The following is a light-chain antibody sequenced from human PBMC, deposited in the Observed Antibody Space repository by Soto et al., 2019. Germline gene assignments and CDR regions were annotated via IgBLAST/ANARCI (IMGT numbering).Light chain of an antibody. CDR3: QQSDSTPMYT. J-gene: IGKJ2*01. CDR1: QSISSY. Sequence: DIQMTQSPSSLSASVGDRVTITCRASQSISSYLNWYQQKPGKAPKLLIYAAPSLQSGVPPRFSGSGSGTDFTLTISSLQPEDFAPYDCQQSDSTPMYTFGQGTKLEIK. V-gene: IGKV1-39*01. CDR2: AAP.